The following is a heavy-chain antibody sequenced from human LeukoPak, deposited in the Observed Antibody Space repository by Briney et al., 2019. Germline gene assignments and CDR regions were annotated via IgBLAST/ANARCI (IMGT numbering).Heavy chain of an antibody. CDR2: IIPIFGTA. CDR3: ARAVATTLMNYFDY. J-gene: IGHJ4*02. V-gene: IGHV1-69*13. Sequence: ASVKVSCKASGGTFSSYAVTWVRQAPGQGLEWMGGIIPIFGTANYAQKFQGRVTITADESTSTAYMELSSLRSEDTAVYYCARAVATTLMNYFDYWGQGTLVTVSS. D-gene: IGHD5-12*01. CDR1: GGTFSSYA.